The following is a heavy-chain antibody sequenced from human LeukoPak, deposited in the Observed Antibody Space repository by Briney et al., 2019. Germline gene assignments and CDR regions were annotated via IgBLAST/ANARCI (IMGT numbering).Heavy chain of an antibody. J-gene: IGHJ6*02. Sequence: PGRSLRLSCAASGFTFSSYGMHWVRQAPGKGLEWVAVISYDGSNKYYADSVKGRFTISRDNSKNTLYLQMNSLRAEGTAVYYCAKSVRGVAAYYYGMDVWGQGTTVTVSS. CDR3: AKSVRGVAAYYYGMDV. CDR1: GFTFSSYG. V-gene: IGHV3-30*18. CDR2: ISYDGSNK. D-gene: IGHD3-10*01.